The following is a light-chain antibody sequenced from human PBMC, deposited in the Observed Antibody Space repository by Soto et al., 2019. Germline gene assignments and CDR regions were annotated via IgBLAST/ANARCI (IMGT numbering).Light chain of an antibody. CDR3: QQVRTSPFS. CDR2: AAS. Sequence: DIQITQSPSFLSASVGDRVTLTCRASQYISIWLAWYQQRLGEAPRLLIFAASTLKNGIPARFSGSGSGTDFTLTISGLQPEDFATYYCQQVRTSPFSFGPGTKV. J-gene: IGKJ3*01. V-gene: IGKV1D-12*01. CDR1: QYISIW.